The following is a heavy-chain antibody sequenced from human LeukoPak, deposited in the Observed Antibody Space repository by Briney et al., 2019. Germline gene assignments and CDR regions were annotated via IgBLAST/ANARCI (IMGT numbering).Heavy chain of an antibody. J-gene: IGHJ6*03. CDR1: GYTFTSYY. CDR3: ARDGDYYDSRSLGPYYYYMDV. CDR2: INPSGGST. V-gene: IGHV1-46*01. D-gene: IGHD3-22*01. Sequence: ASVTVSCKASGYTFTSYYMHWVRQAPGQGLEWMGIINPSGGSTSYAQKFQGRVTMTRDTSTSTVYMELSSLRCEDTAVYYCARDGDYYDSRSLGPYYYYMDVWGKGTTVTVSS.